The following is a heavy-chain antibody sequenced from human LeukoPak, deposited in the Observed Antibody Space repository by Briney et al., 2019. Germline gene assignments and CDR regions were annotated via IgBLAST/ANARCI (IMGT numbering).Heavy chain of an antibody. D-gene: IGHD2-15*01. CDR2: INTYNDNT. J-gene: IGHJ4*02. Sequence: GASVKVSCKASGYTFTTLGISWVRQAPGQGLEWMGWINTYNDNTKYAQKFQDRITVTADTSTSTVYMDLSSLRSDDTAVYYCAREYCLGGKCWDPDYWGQGTLVTASS. CDR1: GYTFTTLG. CDR3: AREYCLGGKCWDPDY. V-gene: IGHV1-18*01.